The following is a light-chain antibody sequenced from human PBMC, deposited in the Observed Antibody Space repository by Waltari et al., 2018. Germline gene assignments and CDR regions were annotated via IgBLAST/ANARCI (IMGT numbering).Light chain of an antibody. CDR3: SSYTSSSTLV. CDR1: HSDVGGFYF. Sequence: QAALTQPASVSGSPGPSITISCTGTHSDVGGFYFFSWYQQHPGKAPKLMIYYVSNRPSGVSNRFSGSKSGNTASLTISGLQAEDEADYYCSSYTSSSTLVFGTGTKVTVL. V-gene: IGLV2-14*03. CDR2: YVS. J-gene: IGLJ1*01.